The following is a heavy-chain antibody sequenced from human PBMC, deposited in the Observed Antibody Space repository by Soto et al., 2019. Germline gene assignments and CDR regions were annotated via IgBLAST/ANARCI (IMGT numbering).Heavy chain of an antibody. J-gene: IGHJ6*02. Sequence: PSQTLSLTCAISGDSVSSNSAAWNWIRQSPSRGLEWLGRTYYRSKWYNYYAVSVKSRITINPDTSNNQFSLQLNSVTPEDTAVYYCARVGRYSYGFGEVPGYYYYGMDVWGQGTTVTVSS. CDR1: GDSVSSNSAA. CDR3: ARVGRYSYGFGEVPGYYYYGMDV. CDR2: TYYRSKWYN. V-gene: IGHV6-1*01. D-gene: IGHD5-18*01.